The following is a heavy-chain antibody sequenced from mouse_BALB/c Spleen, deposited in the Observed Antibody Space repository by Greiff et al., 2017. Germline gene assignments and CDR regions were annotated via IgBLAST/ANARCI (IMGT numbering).Heavy chain of an antibody. CDR2: INPNNGGA. CDR1: GYTFTDYN. Sequence: EVQLQQSGPELVKPGASVKIPCKASGYTFTDYNMDSVKQSHGKSLAWIGDINPNNGGAIYNQKFKGKATLTVDKSFSTAYMEPRCLTSEDTAVYYCARTRVRAPLYAMDYWGQGNSVTVSS. V-gene: IGHV1-18*01. CDR3: ARTRVRAPLYAMDY. D-gene: IGHD2-14*01. J-gene: IGHJ4*01.